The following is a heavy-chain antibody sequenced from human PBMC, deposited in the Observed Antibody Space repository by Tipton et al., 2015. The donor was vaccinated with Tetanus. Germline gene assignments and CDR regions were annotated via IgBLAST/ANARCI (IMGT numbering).Heavy chain of an antibody. J-gene: IGHJ4*02. V-gene: IGHV4-31*03. Sequence: TLSLTCTVSGGSISSGGFFWNWIRQFPGKGLEWIGYVYYSGSTYYNPSLKSRVTMSVDTSKNQFSLNLSSVTAADTAVYYCARGLPREPFYFDYWGQGKQVTVSS. CDR3: ARGLPREPFYFDY. D-gene: IGHD1-26*01. CDR1: GGSISSGGFF. CDR2: VYYSGST.